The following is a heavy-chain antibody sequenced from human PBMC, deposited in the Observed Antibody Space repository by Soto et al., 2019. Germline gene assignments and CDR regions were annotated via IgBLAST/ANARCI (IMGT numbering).Heavy chain of an antibody. CDR1: GFTFSSYS. V-gene: IGHV3-21*01. Sequence: PGESLKISCAASGFTFSSYSMNWVRQAPGKGLEWVSSISSSSSYIYYADSVKGRFTISRDNAKNSLYLQMNSLRAEDTAVYYCARDLIVVVPAAQNGMDVWGQGTTVTVSS. D-gene: IGHD2-2*01. J-gene: IGHJ6*02. CDR2: ISSSSSYI. CDR3: ARDLIVVVPAAQNGMDV.